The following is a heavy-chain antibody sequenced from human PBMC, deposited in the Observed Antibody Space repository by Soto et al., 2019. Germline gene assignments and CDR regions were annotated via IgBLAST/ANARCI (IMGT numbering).Heavy chain of an antibody. CDR3: ARRAYSSSSDDY. V-gene: IGHV5-10-1*01. CDR1: GWGCTNYW. CDR2: IATSASYP. J-gene: IGHJ4*02. D-gene: IGHD6-13*01. Sequence: EXRKVSGKGSGWGCTNYWVGGVRSMPGKGLEWMGRIATSASYPNYRPSFQGHVTISADKSISTAYLQWSSLKASDTAMYYCARRAYSSSSDDYWGQGPLVTVSS.